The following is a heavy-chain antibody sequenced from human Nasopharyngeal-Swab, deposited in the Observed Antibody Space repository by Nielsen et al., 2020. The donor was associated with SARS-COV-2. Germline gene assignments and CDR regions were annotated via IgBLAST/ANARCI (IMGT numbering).Heavy chain of an antibody. J-gene: IGHJ4*02. CDR3: ARVLRYNWNYYLDY. Sequence: SETLSLTCVFSGGSISSGGHSWSWIRQPPGKGLEWIGYIYHSGSPYYNPSLKSRVTISVDTSKNQFSLKLSSVTAADTAVYYCARVLRYNWNYYLDYWGQGTLVTVSS. D-gene: IGHD1-7*01. CDR2: IYHSGSP. CDR1: GGSISSGGHS. V-gene: IGHV4-30-2*05.